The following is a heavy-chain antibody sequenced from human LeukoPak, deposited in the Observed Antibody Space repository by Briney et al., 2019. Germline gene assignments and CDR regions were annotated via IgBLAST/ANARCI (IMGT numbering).Heavy chain of an antibody. CDR1: GFTFSDYY. Sequence: KTWGSLRLSCAASGFTFSDYYMNWVRQPPGKGLEWVSSISSSSSYIYYADSVKGRFTISRDNAKNSLYLQMNSVRAEDTAVYYCARDKVGYCSGGSCYDVEVWFDPWGQGTLVTVSS. CDR3: ARDKVGYCSGGSCYDVEVWFDP. CDR2: ISSSSSYI. V-gene: IGHV3-21*01. J-gene: IGHJ5*02. D-gene: IGHD2-15*01.